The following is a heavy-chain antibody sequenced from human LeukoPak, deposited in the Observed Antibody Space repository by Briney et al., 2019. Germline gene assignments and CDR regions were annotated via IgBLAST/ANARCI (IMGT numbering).Heavy chain of an antibody. Sequence: GGSLRLSCAASGFTFSSYAMHWVRQAPAKGLEWVAVISYDGSNKYYADSVKGRFTISRDNSKNTLYLQMNSLRAEDTAVYYCARDQYYASSGYYNYWGQGTLVTVSS. CDR3: ARDQYYASSGYYNY. D-gene: IGHD3-22*01. J-gene: IGHJ4*02. CDR1: GFTFSSYA. CDR2: ISYDGSNK. V-gene: IGHV3-30-3*01.